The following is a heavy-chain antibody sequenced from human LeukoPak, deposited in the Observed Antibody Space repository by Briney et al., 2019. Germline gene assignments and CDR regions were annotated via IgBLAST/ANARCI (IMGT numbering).Heavy chain of an antibody. CDR2: IYYSGST. Sequence: SETLSLTCTVSGGSISSYSWSWIRQPPGKGLEWIGYIYYSGSTNYNPSLKSRVTISVDMSKNQFSLKLSSVTAADTAVYYCATHPPKVCTGGSCADYWGQGTLVTVSS. V-gene: IGHV4-59*01. CDR1: GGSISSYS. D-gene: IGHD2-15*01. J-gene: IGHJ4*02. CDR3: ATHPPKVCTGGSCADY.